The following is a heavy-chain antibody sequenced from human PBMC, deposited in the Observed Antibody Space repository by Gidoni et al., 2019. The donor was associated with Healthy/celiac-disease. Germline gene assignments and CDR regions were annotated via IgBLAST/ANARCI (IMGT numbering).Heavy chain of an antibody. V-gene: IGHV3-74*01. CDR2: INSDGSST. CDR1: GFPFSSYW. Sequence: EVQLVESGGGLVQPGGSLRPSCAASGFPFSSYWMHWVRQAPGKGLVWVSRINSDGSSTSYADSVKGRFTISRDNAKNTLYLQMNSLRAEDTAVYYCARSSRTVPPGGLDAFDIWGQGTMVTVSS. J-gene: IGHJ3*02. D-gene: IGHD2-2*01. CDR3: ARSSRTVPPGGLDAFDI.